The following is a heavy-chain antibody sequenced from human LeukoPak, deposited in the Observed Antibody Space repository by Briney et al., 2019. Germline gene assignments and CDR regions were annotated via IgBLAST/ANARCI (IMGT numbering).Heavy chain of an antibody. V-gene: IGHV4-30-4*01. D-gene: IGHD3-10*01. Sequence: SETLSLTCTVSGGSISSGDYYWSWIRQPPGKGLEWIGYIYYSGSTYYNPSLKSRVTISVDTSKNQFSLKLSSVTGADTAVYYCARESYFPRYFDYWGQGTLVTVSS. CDR3: ARESYFPRYFDY. J-gene: IGHJ4*02. CDR2: IYYSGST. CDR1: GGSISSGDYY.